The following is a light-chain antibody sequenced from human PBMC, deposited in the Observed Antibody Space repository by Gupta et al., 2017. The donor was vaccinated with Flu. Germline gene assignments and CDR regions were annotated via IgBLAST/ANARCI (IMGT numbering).Light chain of an antibody. CDR2: DAS. CDR3: DREIDCPST. J-gene: IGKJ2*01. Sequence: DIQMTQSPSSLSASVGDTVIITCRATQGIDTYLAWFQQKPGKAPKSLIYDASSLQNGVPSKFRGSGSGADFTLTISSRKADDVANSQGDREIDCPSTFGKGTKVEIK. V-gene: IGKV1-16*02. CDR1: QGIDTY.